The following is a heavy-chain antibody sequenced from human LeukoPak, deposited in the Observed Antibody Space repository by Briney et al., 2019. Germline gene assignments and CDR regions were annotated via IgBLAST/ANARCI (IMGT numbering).Heavy chain of an antibody. CDR2: MNPNSGNT. J-gene: IGHJ5*02. CDR3: ARVALLAATYYDFWSGYYIGGDNWFDP. Sequence: ASVKVSCKASGFTFTTHDYNWVRQATGQGLEWMGWMNPNSGNTGYAQRFQGRVTMTRDTSITTVYMELSSLTSEDTAVYYCARVALLAATYYDFWSGYYIGGDNWFDPWGQGTLVTVSS. CDR1: GFTFTTHD. V-gene: IGHV1-8*01. D-gene: IGHD3-3*01.